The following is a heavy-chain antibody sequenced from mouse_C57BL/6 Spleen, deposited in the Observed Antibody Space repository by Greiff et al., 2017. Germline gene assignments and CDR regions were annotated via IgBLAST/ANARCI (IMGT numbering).Heavy chain of an antibody. V-gene: IGHV1-64*01. D-gene: IGHD2-2*01. CDR3: ARGTMVTTGDY. J-gene: IGHJ2*01. CDR1: GYTFTSYW. Sequence: QVHVKQPGAELVKPGASVKLSCKASGYTFTSYWMHWVKQRPGQGLEWIGMIPPNSGSTNYNEKFKSKATLTVDKSSSTAYMQLSSLTSEDSAVYYCARGTMVTTGDYWGQGTTLTVSS. CDR2: IPPNSGST.